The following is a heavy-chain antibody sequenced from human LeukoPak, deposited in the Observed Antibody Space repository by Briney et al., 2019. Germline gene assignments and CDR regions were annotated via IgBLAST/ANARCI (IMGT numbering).Heavy chain of an antibody. D-gene: IGHD1-14*01. Sequence: PGGSLRLSCAASGFTFSSYGMHWVRQAPGKGLEWVAVIWYDGSNKYYADSVKGRFTISRDNAKNSLYLQMNSLRAEDTAMYYCARGRDRAYWGQGTLVTVSS. CDR2: IWYDGSNK. CDR3: ARGRDRAY. J-gene: IGHJ4*02. CDR1: GFTFSSYG. V-gene: IGHV3-33*01.